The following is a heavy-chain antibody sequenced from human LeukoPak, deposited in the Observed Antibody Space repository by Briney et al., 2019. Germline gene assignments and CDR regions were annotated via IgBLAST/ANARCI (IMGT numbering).Heavy chain of an antibody. CDR1: GFTFSSYS. CDR2: ISNTGRAT. J-gene: IGHJ5*02. CDR3: AHQVPPNDEFFDH. V-gene: IGHV3-23*01. Sequence: GGSLRLCCVASGFTFSSYSMHWVRQAPGEGLEWLSGISNTGRATDYADSIKGRFTISRDNSKNTVFLQMNSLRAEDTAEYFCAHQVPPNDEFFDHWGQGTLVTVSS.